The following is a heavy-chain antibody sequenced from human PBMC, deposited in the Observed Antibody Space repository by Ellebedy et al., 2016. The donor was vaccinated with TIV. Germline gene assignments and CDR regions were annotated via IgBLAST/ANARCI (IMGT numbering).Heavy chain of an antibody. CDR1: GFTFSSYA. V-gene: IGHV3-30-3*01. D-gene: IGHD4-23*01. J-gene: IGHJ4*02. CDR3: ARDWGDYGGNSEWAEFDY. Sequence: PGGSLRLSCAASGFTFSSYAMHWVRQAPGKGLEWVAVISYDGSNKYYADSVKGRFTISRDNSKNTLYLQMNSLRAEDTAVYYCARDWGDYGGNSEWAEFDYWGQGTLVTVSS. CDR2: ISYDGSNK.